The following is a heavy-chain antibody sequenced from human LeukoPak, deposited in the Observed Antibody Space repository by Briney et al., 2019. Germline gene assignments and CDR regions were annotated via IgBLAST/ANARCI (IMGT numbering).Heavy chain of an antibody. CDR1: GFTFSDYY. J-gene: IGHJ4*02. Sequence: GRSLRLSCAASGFTFSDYYMSWIRQAPGKGLECVSYISGGGSSIDYADSVKGRFTISRDNTKNSLYLQMNSLRAEDTAVYYCARVGHRWQGDYWGQGALVTVYS. D-gene: IGHD4-23*01. CDR2: ISGGGSSI. V-gene: IGHV3-11*01. CDR3: ARVGHRWQGDY.